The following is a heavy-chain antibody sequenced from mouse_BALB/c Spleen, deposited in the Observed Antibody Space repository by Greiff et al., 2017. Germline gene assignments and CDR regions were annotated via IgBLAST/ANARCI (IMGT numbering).Heavy chain of an antibody. J-gene: IGHJ3*01. CDR1: GFSLTSYG. D-gene: IGHD2-14*01. Sequence: QVQLKESGPGLVAPSQSLSITCTVSGFSLTSYGVHWVRQPPGKGLEWLGVIWDGGSTNYNSSLMSRLSISKDNSKSHVFLIMNSLQTVDTAMYYCARDQSYYRYDEGFAYWGQGTLVTVSA. CDR2: IWDGGST. V-gene: IGHV2-9*02. CDR3: ARDQSYYRYDEGFAY.